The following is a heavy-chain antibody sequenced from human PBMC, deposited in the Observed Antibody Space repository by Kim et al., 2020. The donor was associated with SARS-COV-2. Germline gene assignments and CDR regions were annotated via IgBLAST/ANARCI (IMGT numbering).Heavy chain of an antibody. CDR2: ISYDGSNK. J-gene: IGHJ4*02. D-gene: IGHD6-6*01. Sequence: GGSLRLSCAASGFTFSSYGMHWVRQAPGKGLEWVAVISYDGSNKYYADSVKGRFTISRDNSKNTLYLQMNSLRAEDTAVYYCAKPIRIAARSPFDYWGQGTLVTVSS. V-gene: IGHV3-30*18. CDR3: AKPIRIAARSPFDY. CDR1: GFTFSSYG.